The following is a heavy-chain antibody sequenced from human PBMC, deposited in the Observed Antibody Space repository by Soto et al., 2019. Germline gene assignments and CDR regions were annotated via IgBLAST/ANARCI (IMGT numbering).Heavy chain of an antibody. J-gene: IGHJ3*02. V-gene: IGHV4-61*01. D-gene: IGHD2-15*01. CDR1: GGPVKHGRYY. CDR3: ARDSCSGCSCYSPLVAFDI. Sequence: PSETLSLTFSVCGGPVKHGRYYWSWIQQPPGKGLEWIGYIYYSGSTNYKPSRKSRVTISVDTSKNQFSLKLSSVTAADTAVYYCARDSCSGCSCYSPLVAFDIRGQGTMVTVSS. CDR2: IYYSGST.